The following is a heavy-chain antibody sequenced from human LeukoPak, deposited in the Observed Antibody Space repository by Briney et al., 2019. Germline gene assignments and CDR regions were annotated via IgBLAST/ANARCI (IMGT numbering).Heavy chain of an antibody. CDR3: ARDKFSSTGQYFQH. V-gene: IGHV3-30*04. J-gene: IGHJ1*01. CDR2: ISYGGSNK. CDR1: GFTFSSYA. D-gene: IGHD2-2*01. Sequence: PGGSLRLSCAASGFTFSSYAMHWVRQAPGKGLEWVAVISYGGSNKYYADSVKGRFTSSRDNSKNTLYLQMNSLRAEDTAVYYCARDKFSSTGQYFQHWGQGTLVTVSS.